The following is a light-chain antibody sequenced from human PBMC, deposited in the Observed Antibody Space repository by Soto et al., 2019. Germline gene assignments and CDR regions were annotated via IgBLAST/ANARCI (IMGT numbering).Light chain of an antibody. V-gene: IGLV2-14*01. Sequence: QSALTQPASVSRSPGQSITISCTGTSSDVGGYNYVSWYQQHPGKAPKLMIYEVSNRPSGVSNRFSGSKSGNTASLTISGLQADDEADYFCSSYTGTSYVFGTGTKLTVL. CDR2: EVS. CDR3: SSYTGTSYV. CDR1: SSDVGGYNY. J-gene: IGLJ1*01.